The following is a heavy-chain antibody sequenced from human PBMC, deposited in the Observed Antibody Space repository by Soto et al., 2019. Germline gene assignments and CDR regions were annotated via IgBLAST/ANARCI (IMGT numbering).Heavy chain of an antibody. D-gene: IGHD1-26*01. CDR1: GASISSSY. J-gene: IGHJ4*02. CDR3: TRFMGSTRFDY. CDR2: IYSGST. Sequence: QVQLQESGPGLVKPSETLSLTCTVSGASISSSYWTWIRQPPGKELEWIGHIYSGSTAYNPSLTGRLTISVDNSKNQFSLRLTSVTAADTAVYYCTRFMGSTRFDYWGQGTLVTVSS. V-gene: IGHV4-59*01.